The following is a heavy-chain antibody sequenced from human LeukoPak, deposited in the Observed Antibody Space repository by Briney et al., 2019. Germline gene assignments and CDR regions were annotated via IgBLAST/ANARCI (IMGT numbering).Heavy chain of an antibody. Sequence: GASVKVSCKASGYAFINYGISWVRQAPGQGLEWMGWRSIYNGNTDYKLQGRGTMTTDTSTSTAYMEVRSLRSDDTAVYYCARGGPFPSGSSSREYYLDYWGQGTLVTVSS. CDR1: GYAFINYG. CDR2: RSIYNGNT. J-gene: IGHJ4*02. CDR3: ARGGPFPSGSSSREYYLDY. V-gene: IGHV1-18*01. D-gene: IGHD6-6*01.